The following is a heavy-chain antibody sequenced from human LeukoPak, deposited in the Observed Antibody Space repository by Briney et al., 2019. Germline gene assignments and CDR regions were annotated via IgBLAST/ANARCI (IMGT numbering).Heavy chain of an antibody. CDR2: INTEASST. V-gene: IGHV3-74*01. CDR3: ARDQATNYYDSIGYYPY. Sequence: GRSLRLSCAASVFTFNNVFTSCVREAPGKGVGWVSRINTEASSTTYADSVKSRYTISRDNAKNTLYLQMNSLRAEDTAVYYCARDQATNYYDSIGYYPYWGQGTLVTVSS. CDR1: VFTFNNVF. J-gene: IGHJ4*02. D-gene: IGHD3-22*01.